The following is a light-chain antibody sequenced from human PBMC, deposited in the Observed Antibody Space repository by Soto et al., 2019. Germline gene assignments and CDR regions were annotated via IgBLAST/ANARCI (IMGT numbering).Light chain of an antibody. Sequence: QSVLTQPPSASGSPGQSVTISCTGTSSDVGGYNYVSWYQYHPGKAPKLMIYEVSKRPSGVPDRFSGSKSGNTASLAVSGLHAEDEADYYCSSYAGSNSNVFGTGTKVTVL. CDR1: SSDVGGYNY. V-gene: IGLV2-8*01. CDR3: SSYAGSNSNV. CDR2: EVS. J-gene: IGLJ1*01.